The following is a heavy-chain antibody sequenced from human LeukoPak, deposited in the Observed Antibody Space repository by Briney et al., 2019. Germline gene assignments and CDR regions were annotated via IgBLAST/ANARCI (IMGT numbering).Heavy chain of an antibody. V-gene: IGHV4-38-2*02. Sequence: SETLSLTCTVSGYSISSGYYWGWIRQPPGKGLEWIGSIYHSGSTYYNPSLKSRVTISVDTSKNQFSLKLSSVTAADTAVYYCARLWDSSWFDPWGQGTLVTVSS. CDR2: IYHSGST. CDR1: GYSISSGYY. CDR3: ARLWDSSWFDP. D-gene: IGHD6-13*01. J-gene: IGHJ5*02.